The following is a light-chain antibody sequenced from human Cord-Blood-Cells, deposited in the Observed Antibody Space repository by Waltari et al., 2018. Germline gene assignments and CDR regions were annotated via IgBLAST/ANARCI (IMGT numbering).Light chain of an antibody. CDR3: SSYTSSSTLV. CDR2: DVS. Sequence: QSALTQPASVSGSPGQSITISCTGTSRDVGGYNHVPWYQQHPGKAPKLMIYDVSKRPSGVSNRFSGSKSGNTASLTISGLQAEDEANYCCSSYTSSSTLVFGGGTKLTVL. CDR1: SRDVGGYNH. V-gene: IGLV2-14*01. J-gene: IGLJ3*02.